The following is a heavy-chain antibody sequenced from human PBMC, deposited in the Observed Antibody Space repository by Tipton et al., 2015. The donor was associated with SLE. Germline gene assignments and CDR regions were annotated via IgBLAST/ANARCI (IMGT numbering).Heavy chain of an antibody. CDR3: ARGRRDGYNYSYYYYMDV. D-gene: IGHD5-24*01. CDR2: IYHNGRT. J-gene: IGHJ6*03. CDR1: AGSVTDYY. V-gene: IGHV4-59*02. Sequence: TLSLTCTVSAGSVTDYYWSWIRQPPGKGLEWLGYIYHNGRTNYNPSLKSRVTISVDTSKNHLSLKLSSVTAADTAVYYCARGRRDGYNYSYYYYMDVWGKGTTVTVSS.